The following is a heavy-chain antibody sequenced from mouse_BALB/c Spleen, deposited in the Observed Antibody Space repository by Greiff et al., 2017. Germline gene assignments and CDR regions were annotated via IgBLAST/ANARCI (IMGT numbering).Heavy chain of an antibody. CDR3: ARSYYLYYAMDY. D-gene: IGHD2-10*01. Sequence: QVQLQQSGPQLVRPGASVKISCKASGYSFTSYWMHWVKQRPGQGLEWIGMIDPSDSETRLNQKFKDKATLTVDKSSSTAYMQLSSPTSEDSAVYYCARSYYLYYAMDYWGQGTSVTVAS. CDR2: IDPSDSET. V-gene: IGHV1S127*01. CDR1: GYSFTSYW. J-gene: IGHJ4*01.